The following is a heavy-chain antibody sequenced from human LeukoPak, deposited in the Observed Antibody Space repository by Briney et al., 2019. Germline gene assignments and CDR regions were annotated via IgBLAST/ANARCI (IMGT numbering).Heavy chain of an antibody. CDR1: GFTFSSYT. CDR2: ISGSNSYI. J-gene: IGHJ4*02. V-gene: IGHV3-21*01. D-gene: IGHD1-1*01. Sequence: GGSLRLSCAASGFTFSSYTVHWIRQAPGKGLEWVSSISGSNSYIFYADSVKGRFTVSRDNAKDSLYLQMNSLRAEDTAVYYCARALTTLTYEGYWGQGTLVTVSS. CDR3: ARALTTLTYEGY.